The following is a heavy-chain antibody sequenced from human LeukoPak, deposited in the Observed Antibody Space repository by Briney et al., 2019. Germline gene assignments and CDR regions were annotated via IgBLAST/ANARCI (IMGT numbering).Heavy chain of an antibody. CDR3: ARGRGSSTHRIG. D-gene: IGHD6-13*01. Sequence: SETLSLTCAVYGGSFSGYYWSWIRQPPGKGLEWIGEINHSGSTNYNPSLKSRVTISVDTSKSQFSLKLSSVTAADTAVYYCARGRGSSTHRIGWGQGTLVTVSS. V-gene: IGHV4-34*01. J-gene: IGHJ1*01. CDR1: GGSFSGYY. CDR2: INHSGST.